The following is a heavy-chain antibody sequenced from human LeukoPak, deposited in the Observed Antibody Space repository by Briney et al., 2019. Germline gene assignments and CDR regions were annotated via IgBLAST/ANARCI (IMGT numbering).Heavy chain of an antibody. CDR3: ARGGSGSVTHNWFDP. D-gene: IGHD3-10*01. Sequence: GGSLRLSCAASGFTFSSYSMNWVRQAPGKGLEWVSSISSSSSYIYYADSVKGRFTISRDSAKNSLYLQMNSLRAEDTAVYYCARGGSGSVTHNWFDPWGQGTLVTVSS. J-gene: IGHJ5*02. CDR2: ISSSSSYI. CDR1: GFTFSSYS. V-gene: IGHV3-21*01.